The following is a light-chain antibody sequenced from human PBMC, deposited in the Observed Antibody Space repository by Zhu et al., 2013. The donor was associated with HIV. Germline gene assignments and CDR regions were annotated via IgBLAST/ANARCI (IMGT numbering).Light chain of an antibody. CDR2: DDV. Sequence: SYVLTQPPSLSVAPGKTARITCEENNIGGKSVHWYKQRPGQVPLLVLYDDVERPSGIPPRFSGSNSGNTATLTISRVEAGDEADYYCQVWDSSSNHYVFGSGTKVTVL. V-gene: IGLV3-21*03. J-gene: IGLJ1*01. CDR1: NIGGKS. CDR3: QVWDSSSNHYV.